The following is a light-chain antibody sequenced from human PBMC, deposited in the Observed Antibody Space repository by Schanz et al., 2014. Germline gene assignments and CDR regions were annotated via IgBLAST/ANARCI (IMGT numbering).Light chain of an antibody. J-gene: IGLJ2*01. Sequence: QSVLTQPRSVSGSPGQSVSISCTGTSSGVGDLNYVSWYQQLPGKAPRLLIYDINKRPSGVPDRFSGSKSGNTASLTISGLQAEDEADYYCCSYAGTYSVVFGGGTKLTVL. CDR3: CSYAGTYSVV. CDR1: SSGVGDLNY. CDR2: DIN. V-gene: IGLV2-11*01.